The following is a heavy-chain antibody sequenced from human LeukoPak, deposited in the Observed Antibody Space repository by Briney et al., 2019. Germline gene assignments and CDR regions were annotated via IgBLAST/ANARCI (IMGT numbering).Heavy chain of an antibody. CDR3: AKRSTIFGVVTPNMDV. D-gene: IGHD3-3*01. CDR1: GFTFSSYW. J-gene: IGHJ6*03. CDR2: IKQDGSEK. V-gene: IGHV3-7*03. Sequence: GGSLRLSCAASGFTFSSYWMSWVRQAPGKGLEWVANIKQDGSEKYYVDSVKGRFTISRDNAKNILYLQMNSLRAEDTAVYYCAKRSTIFGVVTPNMDVWGKGTTVTVSS.